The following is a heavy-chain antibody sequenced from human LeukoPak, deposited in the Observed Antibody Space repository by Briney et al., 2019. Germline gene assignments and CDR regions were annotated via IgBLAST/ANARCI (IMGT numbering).Heavy chain of an antibody. D-gene: IGHD3-22*01. CDR1: GYTFTSYY. J-gene: IGHJ4*02. CDR2: INPSGGST. V-gene: IGHV1-46*01. CDR3: AGMAVGNYYDSSGYGF. Sequence: ASVKVSCKASGYTFTSYYMHWVRQAPGQGLEWMGIINPSGGSTSYAQKFQGRVTITADESTSTAYMELSSLRSEDTAVYYCAGMAVGNYYDSSGYGFWGQGTLVTVSS.